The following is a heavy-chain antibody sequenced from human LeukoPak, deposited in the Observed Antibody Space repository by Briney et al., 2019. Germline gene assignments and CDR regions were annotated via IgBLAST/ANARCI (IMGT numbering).Heavy chain of an antibody. CDR1: GFTVSSNY. CDR3: ARDQRRSLAAFAYYYGMDV. J-gene: IGHJ6*02. V-gene: IGHV3-53*04. D-gene: IGHD3-16*01. CDR2: IYSGGST. Sequence: GGSLRLSCAASGFTVSSNYMSWVRQAPGKGLEWVSVIYSGGSTYYADSVKGRFTISRHNSKNTLYLQMNSLRAEDTAVYYCARDQRRSLAAFAYYYGMDVWGRGTTVTVSS.